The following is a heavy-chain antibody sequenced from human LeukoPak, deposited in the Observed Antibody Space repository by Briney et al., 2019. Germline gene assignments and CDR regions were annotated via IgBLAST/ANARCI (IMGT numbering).Heavy chain of an antibody. Sequence: SETLSLTCTVSVGSTRSRSNSWGWSRQPPGRGLEWFGSMYFSGSTYYNPSLKSRVTISVDTSKNQFSLKLSSVTAADTAVYYCARVMGYDFWSGYYSWFDPWGQGTLVTVSS. CDR3: ARVMGYDFWSGYYSWFDP. V-gene: IGHV4-39*07. D-gene: IGHD3-3*01. CDR2: MYFSGST. CDR1: VGSTRSRSNS. J-gene: IGHJ5*02.